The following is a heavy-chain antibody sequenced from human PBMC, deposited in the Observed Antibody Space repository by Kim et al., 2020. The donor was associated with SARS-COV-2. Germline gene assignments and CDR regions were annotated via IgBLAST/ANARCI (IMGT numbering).Heavy chain of an antibody. CDR2: IYYSGST. V-gene: IGHV4-59*13. CDR1: GGSISSYY. Sequence: SETLSLTCTVSGGSISSYYWSWIRQPPGKGLEWIGYIYYSGSTNYNPSLKSRVTISVDTSKNQFSLKLSSVTAADKAVYYCARASSSSWYGGNWLDPLG. CDR3: ARASSSSWYGGNWLDP. D-gene: IGHD6-13*01. J-gene: IGHJ5*02.